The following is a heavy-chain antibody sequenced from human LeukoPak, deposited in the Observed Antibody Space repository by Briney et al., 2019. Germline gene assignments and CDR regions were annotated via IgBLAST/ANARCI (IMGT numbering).Heavy chain of an antibody. V-gene: IGHV3-49*04. CDR2: IRSKAYGGTT. CDR1: GFTFGDYA. Sequence: GGSLRLSCTASGFTFGDYAMSWVRQAPGKGLEWVGFIRSKAYGGTTEYAAPVKGKFTISRDDSKNTLYLQMNSLKSEDTAVYYCTTGGGVYDYVSLHWGQGTLVTVSS. D-gene: IGHD3-16*01. CDR3: TTGGGVYDYVSLH. J-gene: IGHJ1*01.